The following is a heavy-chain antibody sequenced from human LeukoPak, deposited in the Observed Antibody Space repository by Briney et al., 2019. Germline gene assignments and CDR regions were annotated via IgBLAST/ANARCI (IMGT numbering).Heavy chain of an antibody. J-gene: IGHJ4*02. Sequence: PSETLSLTCAVYGGSFSGYYWSWIRQPPGKGLEWIGEINHSGSTNYNPSLKSRVTISVDTSKNQFSLKLTSVTAADTATYYCARGSDLDVVVVVAATRYFDYWGQGSLVTVSS. CDR3: ARGSDLDVVVVVAATRYFDY. V-gene: IGHV4-34*01. CDR2: INHSGST. D-gene: IGHD2-15*01. CDR1: GGSFSGYY.